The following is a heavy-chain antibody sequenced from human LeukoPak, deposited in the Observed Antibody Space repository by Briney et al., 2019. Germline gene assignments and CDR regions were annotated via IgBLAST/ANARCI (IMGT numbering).Heavy chain of an antibody. CDR2: ISAYNGNT. J-gene: IGHJ5*02. CDR1: GYTFISYD. CDR3: ARVSGSAAVAGTGWFDP. Sequence: ASVKVSCKASGYTFISYDINWVRQAPGQGLEWMGWISAYNGNTNYAQKVQGRVTMTTDTSTRTAYMELRSLRSDDTAVYYCARVSGSAAVAGTGWFDPWGQGTLVTVSS. D-gene: IGHD6-19*01. V-gene: IGHV1-18*01.